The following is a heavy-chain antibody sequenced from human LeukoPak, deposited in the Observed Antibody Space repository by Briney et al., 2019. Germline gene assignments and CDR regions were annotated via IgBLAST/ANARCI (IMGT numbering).Heavy chain of an antibody. CDR3: ARGRPRLTYYYGSGIYLDY. V-gene: IGHV6-1*01. CDR2: TYYRSKWYN. Sequence: SGPPVVKPSQTLSLTCAISGDSVSSNSAAWNWIRQSPSIGLEWLGRTYYRSKWYNDYAVSVKSRITINPDTSKNQFSLQLNSVTPEDTAVYYCARGRPRLTYYYGSGIYLDYWGQGTLLTVSP. CDR1: GDSVSSNSAA. J-gene: IGHJ4*02. D-gene: IGHD3-10*01.